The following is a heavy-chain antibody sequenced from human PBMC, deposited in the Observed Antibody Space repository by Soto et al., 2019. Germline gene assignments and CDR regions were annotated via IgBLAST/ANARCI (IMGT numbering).Heavy chain of an antibody. D-gene: IGHD6-6*01. J-gene: IGHJ5*02. V-gene: IGHV1-69*01. CDR2: IIPIFGTA. Sequence: QVQLVQSGAEVKKPGASVKVSCKASGGTFSSYAISWVRQAPGQGLEWMGGIIPIFGTANYAQKFQGRVTITADESTSTAYMELSSLRSEDTAVCYCGRLRHSSSSEGWFDPWGQGTLVTVSS. CDR1: GGTFSSYA. CDR3: GRLRHSSSSEGWFDP.